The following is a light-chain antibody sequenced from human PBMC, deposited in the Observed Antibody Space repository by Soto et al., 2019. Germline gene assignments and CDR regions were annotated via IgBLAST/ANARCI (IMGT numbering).Light chain of an antibody. Sequence: QSVLTQPPSASGSPGQSVTISCTGSSSDIGGYKYVAWYQQHPDKAPKLIIYEVGKRPSGVPDRFFGSKSGNTASLTVSGLQTQDEADYYCTSYAGNNTFIFGGGTKLTVL. V-gene: IGLV2-8*01. CDR3: TSYAGNNTFI. CDR1: SSDIGGYKY. CDR2: EVG. J-gene: IGLJ1*01.